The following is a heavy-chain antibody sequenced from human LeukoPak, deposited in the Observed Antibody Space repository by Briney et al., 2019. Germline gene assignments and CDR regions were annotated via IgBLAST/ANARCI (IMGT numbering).Heavy chain of an antibody. CDR2: IYTSGST. CDR1: GGSISSGSYY. D-gene: IGHD3-16*01. J-gene: IGHJ4*02. CDR3: GWGVGGYFDY. Sequence: PSQTLSLTCTVSGGSISSGSYYWSWIRQPAGKGLEWIGRIYTSGSTNYNPSLKSRVTISVDTSKNQFSLKLSSVTAADTAVYYCGWGVGGYFDYWGQGTLVTVSS. V-gene: IGHV4-61*02.